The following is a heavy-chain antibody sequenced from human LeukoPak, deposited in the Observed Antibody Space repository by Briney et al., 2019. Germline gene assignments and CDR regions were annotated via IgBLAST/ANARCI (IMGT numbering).Heavy chain of an antibody. CDR2: ISGYNGDT. J-gene: IGHJ4*02. V-gene: IGHV1-18*01. CDR3: ARDDRESDWLGEEDY. CDR1: GYSFATYG. D-gene: IGHD3-10*01. Sequence: ASVKVSCKTSGYSFATYGISWVRQAPGQGLEWMGWISGYNGDTKHVQKLQGRVTMTTDTSTSTTYLELRSLTSDDTAMYYCARDDRESDWLGEEDYWGQGTLVTVSS.